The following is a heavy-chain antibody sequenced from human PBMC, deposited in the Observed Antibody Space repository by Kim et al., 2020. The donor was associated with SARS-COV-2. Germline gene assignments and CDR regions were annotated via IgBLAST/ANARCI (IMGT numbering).Heavy chain of an antibody. V-gene: IGHV3-11*01. CDR1: GFTFSDYY. CDR2: ISSSGSTI. Sequence: GGSLRLSCAASGFTFSDYYMSWIRQAPGKGLEWVSYISSSGSTIYYADSVKGRFTISRDNAKNSLYLQMNSLRAEDTAVYYCARVFRYYYDSSGPLDYWGQGTLVTVSS. J-gene: IGHJ4*02. D-gene: IGHD3-22*01. CDR3: ARVFRYYYDSSGPLDY.